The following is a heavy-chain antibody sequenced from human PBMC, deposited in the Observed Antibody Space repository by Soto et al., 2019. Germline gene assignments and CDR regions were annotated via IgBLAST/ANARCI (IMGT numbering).Heavy chain of an antibody. V-gene: IGHV4-39*01. CDR1: GGSITSSSSY. CDR3: ARRVSGWYP. J-gene: IGHJ5*02. CDR2: IYYSGSA. Sequence: PSETLSITCTVSGGSITSSSSYRGWIRQPPGKGLEWIGNIYYSGSAYYNPSLRSRVTISVDTSKNQFSLKLSSVSAADTAVYYCARRVSGWYPWGQGTLVTVSS. D-gene: IGHD6-19*01.